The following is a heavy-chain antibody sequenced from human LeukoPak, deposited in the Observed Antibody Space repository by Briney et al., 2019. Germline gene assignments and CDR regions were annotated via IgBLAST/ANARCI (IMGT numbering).Heavy chain of an antibody. CDR3: ARDMLGYSSSSGWFVY. J-gene: IGHJ5*01. Sequence: ASVKVSCKASGYTFTSYGISWVRQAPGQGLEWMGWISAYNGNTNYAQKLQGRVTMTTDTSTSTAYMELRSLRSDDTAVYYCARDMLGYSSSSGWFVYWGQGTLVTVSS. CDR2: ISAYNGNT. CDR1: GYTFTSYG. V-gene: IGHV1-18*01. D-gene: IGHD6-6*01.